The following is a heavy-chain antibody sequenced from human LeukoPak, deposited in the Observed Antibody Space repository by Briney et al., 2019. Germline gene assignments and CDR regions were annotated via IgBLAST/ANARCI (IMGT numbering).Heavy chain of an antibody. Sequence: SETPSLTCTVSGGSISSYYWSWIRQPPGKGLEWIGYIYYSGSTNYNPSLKSRVTISVDTSKNQFSLKLSSVTAADTAVYYCARGSEQDSSLPDYWGQGTLVTVSS. CDR2: IYYSGST. CDR3: ARGSEQDSSLPDY. D-gene: IGHD6-13*01. J-gene: IGHJ4*02. V-gene: IGHV4-59*01. CDR1: GGSISSYY.